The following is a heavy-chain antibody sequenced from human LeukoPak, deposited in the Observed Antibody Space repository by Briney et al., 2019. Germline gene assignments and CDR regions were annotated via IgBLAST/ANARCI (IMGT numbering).Heavy chain of an antibody. V-gene: IGHV1-8*01. D-gene: IGHD3-9*01. J-gene: IGHJ4*02. CDR1: GYTFTSYD. CDR3: ARDLGDYDILTGYYG. Sequence: ASVKVSCKASGYTFTSYDINWVRQATGQGLEWMGWMNPNSGNTGYAQKFQGRVTMTRNTSISTAYMELSSLRSEDTAVYYCARDLGDYDILTGYYGWGQGTLVTVSS. CDR2: MNPNSGNT.